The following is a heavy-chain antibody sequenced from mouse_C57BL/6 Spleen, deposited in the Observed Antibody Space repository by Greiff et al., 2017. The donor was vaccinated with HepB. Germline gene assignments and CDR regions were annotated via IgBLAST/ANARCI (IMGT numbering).Heavy chain of an antibody. CDR3: ARPYFYNAMDY. J-gene: IGHJ4*01. CDR1: GYTFTDYY. V-gene: IGHV1-26*01. D-gene: IGHD1-1*01. Sequence: EVQLQQSGPELVKPGASVKISCKASGYTFTDYYMNWVKQSHGKSLEWIGDINPNNGGTSYNQKFKGKATLTVDKSSSTAYMELRSLTSEDSAVYYCARPYFYNAMDYWGQGTSVTVSS. CDR2: INPNNGGT.